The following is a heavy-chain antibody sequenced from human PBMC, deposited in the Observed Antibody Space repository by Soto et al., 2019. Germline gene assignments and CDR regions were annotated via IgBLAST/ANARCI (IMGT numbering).Heavy chain of an antibody. CDR2: TYYRSKLYN. V-gene: IGHV6-1*01. CDR3: ARDLIAVALYPYYYGMDV. D-gene: IGHD6-19*01. J-gene: IGHJ6*02. Sequence: QTRSLTCAITGDSVASNSSAWNCISQSPSRGLEWLGRTYYRSKLYNDYAVSVKSRITINPDTSKNQFSLQLNSVTPEDTAVYYCARDLIAVALYPYYYGMDVWGQGTTVTVSS. CDR1: GDSVASNSSA.